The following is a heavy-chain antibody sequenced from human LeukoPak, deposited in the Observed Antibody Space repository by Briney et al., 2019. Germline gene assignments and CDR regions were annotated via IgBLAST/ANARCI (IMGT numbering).Heavy chain of an antibody. CDR3: ATFRGGSSSWRKKSPYYFDY. J-gene: IGHJ4*02. D-gene: IGHD6-13*01. CDR1: GFTFSSYA. Sequence: PGRSLRLSCAASGFTFSSYAMHWVRQAPGKGLEWVAFIRYDGSNKYYADSVKGRFTISRDNSKNTLYLQMNSLRAEDTAVYYCATFRGGSSSWRKKSPYYFDYWGQGTLVTVSS. V-gene: IGHV3-30*04. CDR2: IRYDGSNK.